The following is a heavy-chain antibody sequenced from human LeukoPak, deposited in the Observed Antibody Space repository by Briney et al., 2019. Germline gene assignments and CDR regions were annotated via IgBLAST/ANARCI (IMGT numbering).Heavy chain of an antibody. CDR2: IKQDGSEK. CDR3: ARAQHRGWGFDY. D-gene: IGHD1-26*01. CDR1: GFTFSSYW. Sequence: GGSLRLSCAASGFTFSSYWMSWVRQAPGKGLEWVANIKQDGSEKYYVDSVKGRFAISRDNSQNTLHLQMNSLRAEDTAVYYCARAQHRGWGFDYWGQGTLVTVSS. J-gene: IGHJ4*02. V-gene: IGHV3-7*04.